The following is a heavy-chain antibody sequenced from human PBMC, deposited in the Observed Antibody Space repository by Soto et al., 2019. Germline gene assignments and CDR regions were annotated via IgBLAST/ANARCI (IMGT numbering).Heavy chain of an antibody. J-gene: IGHJ4*02. Sequence: ASVKVSCKASGFTFINSAMQWVRQARGQRLEWIGWIVVGSGNTNYAQKFKDRVTITRDLSTSTAYMELSSLRSEDTAVYYCAADDMTALNWGQGTRVTVSS. CDR3: AADDMTALN. D-gene: IGHD5-18*01. CDR2: IVVGSGNT. V-gene: IGHV1-58*02. CDR1: GFTFINSA.